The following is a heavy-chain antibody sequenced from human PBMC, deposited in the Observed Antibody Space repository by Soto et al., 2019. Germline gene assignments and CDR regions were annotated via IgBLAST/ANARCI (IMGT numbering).Heavy chain of an antibody. CDR1: GGSISSYY. D-gene: IGHD2-2*01. Sequence: PSETLSLTCTVSGGSISSYYWSWIRQSPGKGLEWNGYIHYSGSTKSNPSLKSRVTISVDTSRNQVSLKLSSVTAADSAVYFCARARYQLLHPYYYGMDVWGQGTTVTVSS. J-gene: IGHJ6*02. CDR3: ARARYQLLHPYYYGMDV. CDR2: IHYSGST. V-gene: IGHV4-59*01.